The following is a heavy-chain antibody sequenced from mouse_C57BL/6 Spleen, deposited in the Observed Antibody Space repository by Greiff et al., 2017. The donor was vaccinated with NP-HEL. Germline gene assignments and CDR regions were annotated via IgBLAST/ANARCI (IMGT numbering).Heavy chain of an antibody. Sequence: QVTLKECGPGILQSSQTLSLTCSFSGFSLSTSGMGVSWIRQPSGKGLEWLAHIYWDDDKRYNPSLKSRLTISKDTSRNQVFLKITSVDTADTATYYCARRATGYFDVWGTGTTVTVSS. CDR1: GFSLSTSGMG. V-gene: IGHV8-12*01. CDR2: IYWDDDK. CDR3: ARRATGYFDV. J-gene: IGHJ1*03. D-gene: IGHD1-1*01.